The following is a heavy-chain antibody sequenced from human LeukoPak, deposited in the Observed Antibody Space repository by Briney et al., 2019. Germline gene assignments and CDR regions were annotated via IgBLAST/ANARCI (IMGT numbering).Heavy chain of an antibody. J-gene: IGHJ3*02. CDR1: GGSISSSNW. CDR3: ARASLAAAGIAFDI. CDR2: IYHRGST. Sequence: SGTLSLTCAVSGGSISSSNWWSWVRQPPGKGLEWIGEIYHRGSTNYNPSLRSRVTISVDKSKNQFSLKLSSVTAADTAVYYCARASLAAAGIAFDIWGQGTMVTVSS. V-gene: IGHV4-4*02. D-gene: IGHD6-13*01.